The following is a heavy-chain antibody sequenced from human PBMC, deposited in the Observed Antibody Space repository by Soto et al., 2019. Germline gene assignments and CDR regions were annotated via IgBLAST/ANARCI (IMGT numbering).Heavy chain of an antibody. V-gene: IGHV3-53*01. CDR2: IYSGGST. J-gene: IGHJ6*02. CDR1: GFTVSSNY. D-gene: IGHD4-17*01. CDR3: ARVRTTVPPGWVDYYYGMDV. Sequence: GGSLRLSCAASGFTVSSNYMSWVRQAPGKGLEWVSVIYSGGSTYYADSVKGRFTISRDNSKNTLYLQMNSLRAEDTAVYYCARVRTTVPPGWVDYYYGMDVWGQGTTVTVSS.